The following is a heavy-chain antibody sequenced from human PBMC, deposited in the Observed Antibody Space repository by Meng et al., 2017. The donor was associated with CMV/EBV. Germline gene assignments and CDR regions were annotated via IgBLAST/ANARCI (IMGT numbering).Heavy chain of an antibody. V-gene: IGHV4-4*02. CDR2: IYHSGST. J-gene: IGHJ5*02. CDR3: ARDPRDYDFWSGYYGGYNWFDP. Sequence: QVHLQESGPGLVKPSGTLSLTCAVSGGYTSSSNWWSWVRQPPGKGLEWIGEIYHSGSTNYNPSLKSRVTISVDKSKNQFSLKLSSVTAADTAVYYCARDPRDYDFWSGYYGGYNWFDPWGQGTLVTVSS. D-gene: IGHD3-3*01. CDR1: GGYTSSSNW.